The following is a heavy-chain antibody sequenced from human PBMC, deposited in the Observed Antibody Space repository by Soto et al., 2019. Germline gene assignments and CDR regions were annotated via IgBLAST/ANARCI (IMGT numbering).Heavy chain of an antibody. Sequence: EVQLVESGGGLIQPGGSLRLSCAVSGFTVSNNYMSWVRQAPGKGLEGVSVIYSGGYTAYGDSVKGRFTISRDNSKNKLYLQRKSQGAADPAGYYGATNPGGGGYWGQGTLVTVSS. CDR2: IYSGGYT. CDR1: GFTVSNNY. J-gene: IGHJ4*02. CDR3: ATNPGGGGY. D-gene: IGHD3-10*01. V-gene: IGHV3-53*01.